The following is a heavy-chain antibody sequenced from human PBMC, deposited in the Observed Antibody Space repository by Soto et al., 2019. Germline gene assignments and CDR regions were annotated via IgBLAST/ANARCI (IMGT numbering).Heavy chain of an antibody. CDR2: INSDGSSK. D-gene: IGHD1-26*01. J-gene: IGHJ3*02. Sequence: GGSLRLSCAASGFTFSSYWMHWVRQAPGKGLVWVSRINSDGSSKSYADAVKGRFTIYRDNAKNTLYLQMNSLRAEDTAVYYCARVKGGATAFDIWGQGTMVTVSS. CDR3: ARVKGGATAFDI. CDR1: GFTFSSYW. V-gene: IGHV3-74*01.